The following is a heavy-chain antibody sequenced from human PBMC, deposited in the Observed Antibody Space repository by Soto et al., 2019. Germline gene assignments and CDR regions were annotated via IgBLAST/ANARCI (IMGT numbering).Heavy chain of an antibody. V-gene: IGHV4-4*02. CDR2: IYHSGST. CDR1: SGSISSSNW. D-gene: IGHD3-3*01. J-gene: IGHJ4*02. CDR3: ASLHYDFWSGSAVRYYFDY. Sequence: PSETLSLTCAVSSGSISSSNWWSWVRQPPGKGLEWIGEIYHSGSTNYNPSLKSRVTISVDKSKNQFSLKLSSVTAADTAVYYCASLHYDFWSGSAVRYYFDYWGQGTLVTVSS.